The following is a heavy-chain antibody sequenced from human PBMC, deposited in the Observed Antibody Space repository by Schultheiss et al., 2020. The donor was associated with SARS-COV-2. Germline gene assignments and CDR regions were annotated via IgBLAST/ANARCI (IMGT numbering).Heavy chain of an antibody. CDR2: IKSKTDGGTT. Sequence: GGSLRLSCAASGFTVSSNYMSWVRQAPGKGLEWVGRIKSKTDGGTTDYAAPVKGRFTISRDNAKNTLYLQMNSLRAEDTAVYYCASSGSTVAGTQLDYWGQGTLVTVSS. CDR3: ASSGSTVAGTQLDY. CDR1: GFTVSSNY. V-gene: IGHV3-15*05. D-gene: IGHD6-19*01. J-gene: IGHJ4*02.